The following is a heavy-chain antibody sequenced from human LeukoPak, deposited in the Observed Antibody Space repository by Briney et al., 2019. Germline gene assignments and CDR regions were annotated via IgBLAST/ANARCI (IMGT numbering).Heavy chain of an antibody. Sequence: GGSLRLSCAASGFTFSSYGMHWVRQAPGKGLEWVAFIRYDGSNKYYADSVKGRFTISRDNSKNTLYLQMNSLRAEDTAVYYCANLMYKPKSDAFDIWGQGPMVTVSS. CDR3: ANLMYKPKSDAFDI. CDR2: IRYDGSNK. D-gene: IGHD1-14*01. CDR1: GFTFSSYG. V-gene: IGHV3-30*02. J-gene: IGHJ3*02.